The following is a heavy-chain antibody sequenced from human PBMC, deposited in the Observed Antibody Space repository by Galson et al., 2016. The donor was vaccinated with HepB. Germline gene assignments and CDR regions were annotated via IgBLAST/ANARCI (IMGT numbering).Heavy chain of an antibody. V-gene: IGHV1-46*02. CDR3: ARAGIKKDYGDYGLASSGD. D-gene: IGHD4-17*01. Sequence: SVKVSCKASGYTFNSYYINWVRQAPGQGLEWLGAINPSVGSTSFAQRFQGRVSLIRDASTSTVYMELSSLRVEDTAVYCCARAGIKKDYGDYGLASSGDWGQGTLVTVSS. CDR1: GYTFNSYY. CDR2: INPSVGST. J-gene: IGHJ4*02.